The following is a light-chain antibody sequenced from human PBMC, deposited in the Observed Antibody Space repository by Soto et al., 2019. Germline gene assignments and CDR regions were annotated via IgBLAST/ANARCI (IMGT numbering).Light chain of an antibody. CDR3: QQYNNWPKT. V-gene: IGKV3-15*01. CDR1: QSVSSN. J-gene: IGKJ1*01. Sequence: EILMTPSPATLSVSPGERATLSCRASQSVSSNLAWYQQKRGQAPRLLIYGASTRATGIPARFSGRGSGTVFTLTISSLQSEDFAVYYCQQYNNWPKTFGQGTKVDIK. CDR2: GAS.